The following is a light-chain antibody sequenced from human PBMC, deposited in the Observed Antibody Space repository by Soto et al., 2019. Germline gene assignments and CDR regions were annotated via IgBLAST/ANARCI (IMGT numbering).Light chain of an antibody. V-gene: IGKV4-1*01. CDR1: QSVLYSSNNKNY. Sequence: DIVMTQSPDSLAVSLGERATINCKSSQSVLYSSNNKNYLAWYQQKPGQPPRLLIYWASARESGVPDRFSGSGSGTDFTLTISSLQAEDVAVYYCQQYDSTPRTFGQGTNVELK. CDR3: QQYDSTPRT. CDR2: WAS. J-gene: IGKJ1*01.